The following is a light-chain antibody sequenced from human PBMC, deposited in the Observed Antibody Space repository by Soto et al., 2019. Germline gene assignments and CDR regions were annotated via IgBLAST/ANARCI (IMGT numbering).Light chain of an antibody. J-gene: IGKJ1*01. V-gene: IGKV3-15*01. CDR3: QQHRT. CDR1: QSVTRD. CDR2: GAS. Sequence: EILVTQSPATLSVSPGDRATLSCRASQSVTRDLAWYQQKPGQAPTLLIYGASTRATGIPARFSGSGSGTEFTLTINSLQSEYFEIYYCQQHRTFGQGTRVEIK.